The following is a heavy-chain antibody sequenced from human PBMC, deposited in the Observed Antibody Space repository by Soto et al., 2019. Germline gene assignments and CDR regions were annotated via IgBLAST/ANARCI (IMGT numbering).Heavy chain of an antibody. D-gene: IGHD1-20*01. V-gene: IGHV4-4*02. CDR3: ARDRRYNWNYYYMDV. J-gene: IGHJ6*03. CDR2: IYHSGST. Sequence: QVQLQESGPGLVKPSGTLSLTCAVSSGSISSSNWWSWVRQPPGKGLEWIGEIYHSGSTNYNPSLKSRVTISVEKSKNQFSLKVSSVTAADTAVYYCARDRRYNWNYYYMDVWGKGTTVTVSS. CDR1: SGSISSSNW.